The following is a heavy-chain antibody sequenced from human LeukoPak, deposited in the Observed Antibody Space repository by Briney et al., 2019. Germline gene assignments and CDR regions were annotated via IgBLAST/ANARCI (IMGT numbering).Heavy chain of an antibody. D-gene: IGHD3-10*01. CDR3: ARSNYGSGSFFFLYYYMDV. CDR1: GFTFSSYA. V-gene: IGHV1-69*06. CDR2: IIPIFGTA. J-gene: IGHJ6*03. Sequence: GGSLRLSCAASGFTFSSYAISWVRQAPGQGLEWMGGIIPIFGTANYAQKFQGRVTITADKSTSTAYMELSSLRSEDTAVYYCARSNYGSGSFFFLYYYMDVWGKGTTVTVSS.